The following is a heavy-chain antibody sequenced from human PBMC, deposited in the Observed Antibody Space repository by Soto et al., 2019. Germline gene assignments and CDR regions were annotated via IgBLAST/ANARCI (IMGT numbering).Heavy chain of an antibody. CDR2: IYYSGST. CDR3: ARHSFHCSSTSCSRPHNWFDP. Sequence: PSETLCLTCTVSGGSISSSSYYWGWIRQPPGKGLEWIGSIYYSGSTYYNPSLKSRVTISVDTSKNQFSLKLSSVTAADTAVYYCARHSFHCSSTSCSRPHNWFDPWGQGTLVTVSS. D-gene: IGHD2-2*01. J-gene: IGHJ5*02. V-gene: IGHV4-39*01. CDR1: GGSISSSSYY.